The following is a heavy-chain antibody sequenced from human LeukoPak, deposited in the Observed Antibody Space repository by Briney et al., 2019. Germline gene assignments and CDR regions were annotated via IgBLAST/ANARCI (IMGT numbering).Heavy chain of an antibody. V-gene: IGHV3-33*01. CDR3: ARELRAPEMATMGY. D-gene: IGHD5-24*01. J-gene: IGHJ4*02. CDR2: IWYDGSNK. Sequence: PGGSLRLSCAASGFTFSSYGMHWVRQAPGKGLEWVAVIWYDGSNKYYADSVKGRFTISRDNSKNTLYLQMNSLRAEDTAVYYCARELRAPEMATMGYWGQGTLVTVSS. CDR1: GFTFSSYG.